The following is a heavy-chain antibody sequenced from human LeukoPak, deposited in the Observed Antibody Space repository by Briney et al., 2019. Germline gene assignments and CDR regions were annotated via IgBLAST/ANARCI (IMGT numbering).Heavy chain of an antibody. Sequence: ASVTVSYMASGGTFISYAISWVRQAPGQGLEGMGWINPNSGGTNYAQKFQGRVTMTRDTSISTAYMELSRLRSDATAVYYCARDLGGWWLRSWFDPWGQGTLVTVSS. CDR2: INPNSGGT. CDR3: ARDLGGWWLRSWFDP. V-gene: IGHV1-2*02. D-gene: IGHD5-12*01. CDR1: GGTFISYA. J-gene: IGHJ5*02.